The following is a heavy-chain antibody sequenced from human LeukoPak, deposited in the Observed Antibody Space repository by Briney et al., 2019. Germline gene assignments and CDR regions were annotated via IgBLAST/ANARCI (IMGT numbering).Heavy chain of an antibody. CDR3: ARDRQYCSSTSCYSAFDI. Sequence: GSSVKVSCKASGGTYSSYAISWVRQAPGQGLEWMGGIIPIFGTANYAQKFQGRVTITTDESTSTAYMELSSLRSEDTAVYYCARDRQYCSSTSCYSAFDIWGQGTMVTVSS. J-gene: IGHJ3*02. CDR2: IIPIFGTA. D-gene: IGHD2-2*01. V-gene: IGHV1-69*05. CDR1: GGTYSSYA.